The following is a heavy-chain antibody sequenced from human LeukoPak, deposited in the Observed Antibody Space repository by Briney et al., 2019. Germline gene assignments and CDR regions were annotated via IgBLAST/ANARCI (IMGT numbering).Heavy chain of an antibody. J-gene: IGHJ6*03. Sequence: SETLSLTCTVSGGSISSSSYYWGWLRQPPGKGLEWIGSIYYSGSTYYNPSLKSRVTISVDTSKNQFSLKLSSVTAADTAVYYCARRAIFGVVTHYYYYMDVWGKGTTVTVSS. V-gene: IGHV4-39*01. CDR1: GGSISSSSYY. D-gene: IGHD3-3*01. CDR3: ARRAIFGVVTHYYYYMDV. CDR2: IYYSGST.